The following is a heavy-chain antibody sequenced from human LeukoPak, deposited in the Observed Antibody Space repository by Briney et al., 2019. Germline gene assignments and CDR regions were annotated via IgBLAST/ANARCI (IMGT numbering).Heavy chain of an antibody. J-gene: IGHJ4*02. CDR2: IYYSGST. V-gene: IGHV4-39*01. CDR1: GVSISSSSYY. D-gene: IGHD3/OR15-3a*01. Sequence: SETLSLTCTVSGVSISSSSYYWGWIRQPPGKGLEWIGSIYYSGSTYYNPSLKSQVSISIDTSKNQFSLRLTSVTAADTAVYYCARQTGSGLFILPGGQGTLVTVSS. CDR3: ARQTGSGLFILP.